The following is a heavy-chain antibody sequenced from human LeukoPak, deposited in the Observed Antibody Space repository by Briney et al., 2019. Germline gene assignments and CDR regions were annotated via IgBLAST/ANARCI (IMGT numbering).Heavy chain of an antibody. CDR2: IYYSGST. Sequence: PSETLSLTCTVSGGSISSYYWSWNRQPPGKGLEWIGYIYYSGSTNYNPSLKSRVTISVDTSKNQFSLKLSSVTAADTAVYYCAGRGPVAELDYWGQGTLVTVSS. CDR3: AGRGPVAELDY. D-gene: IGHD6-19*01. CDR1: GGSISSYY. V-gene: IGHV4-59*08. J-gene: IGHJ4*02.